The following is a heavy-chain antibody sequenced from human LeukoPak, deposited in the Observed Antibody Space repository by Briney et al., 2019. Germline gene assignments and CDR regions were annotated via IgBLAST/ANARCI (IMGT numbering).Heavy chain of an antibody. CDR2: INHSGST. CDR1: GGSFSGYY. J-gene: IGHJ6*03. D-gene: IGHD3-16*01. CDR3: ARVWYYYYMDV. V-gene: IGHV4-34*01. Sequence: SETLSLTCAAYGGSFSGYYWSWIRQPPGKGLEWIGEINHSGSTNYNPSLKSRVTISVDTSKNQFSLKLSFVTAADTAVYYCARVWYYYYMDVWGKGTTVTVSS.